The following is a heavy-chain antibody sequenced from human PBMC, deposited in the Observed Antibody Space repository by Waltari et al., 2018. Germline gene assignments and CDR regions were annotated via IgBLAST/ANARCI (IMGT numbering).Heavy chain of an antibody. J-gene: IGHJ4*02. CDR1: GFTFSSYA. D-gene: IGHD2-2*01. Sequence: QVQLVESGGGVVQPGRSLRLSCAASGFTFSSYAMHWVRQAPGKGLEWVAVISYDGSNKYYADSVKGRFTISRDNSKNTLYLQMNSLRAEDTAVYYCARAGYCSSTSCSNFDYWGQGTLVTVSS. V-gene: IGHV3-30-3*01. CDR3: ARAGYCSSTSCSNFDY. CDR2: ISYDGSNK.